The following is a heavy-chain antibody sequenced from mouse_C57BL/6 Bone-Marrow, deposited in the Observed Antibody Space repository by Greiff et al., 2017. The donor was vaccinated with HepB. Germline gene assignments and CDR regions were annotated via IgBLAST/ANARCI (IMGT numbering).Heavy chain of an antibody. J-gene: IGHJ2*01. CDR2: IHPNSGST. CDR1: GYTFTSYW. CDR3: ASFYGSILFDY. V-gene: IGHV1-64*01. D-gene: IGHD1-1*01. Sequence: VQLQQPGAELVKPGASVKLSCKASGYTFTSYWMHWVKQRPGQGLEWIGMIHPNSGSTNYNEKFKSKATLTVDKSSSTAYMQLSSLTSEDSAVYYCASFYGSILFDYWGQGTTLTVSS.